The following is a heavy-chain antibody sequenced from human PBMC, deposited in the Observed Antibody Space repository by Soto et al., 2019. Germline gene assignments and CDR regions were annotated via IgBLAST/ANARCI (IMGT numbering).Heavy chain of an antibody. CDR1: GFTFSNFG. Sequence: LRLSCAASGFTFSNFGMHWGRQAPGKGLEWVAAISADGSDKYFSDSVKGRFTISRDNSKNTLFLQMNSLRVEDTAVYYCTKGSEVARQELDYWGQGTLVTVSS. D-gene: IGHD3-3*01. CDR2: ISADGSDK. CDR3: TKGSEVARQELDY. J-gene: IGHJ4*02. V-gene: IGHV3-30*18.